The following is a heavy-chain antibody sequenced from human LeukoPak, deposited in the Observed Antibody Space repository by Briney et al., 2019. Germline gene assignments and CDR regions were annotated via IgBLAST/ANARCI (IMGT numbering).Heavy chain of an antibody. J-gene: IGHJ5*02. CDR2: IKQDGSEK. CDR1: GFTFSSYW. V-gene: IGHV3-7*01. D-gene: IGHD1-14*01. Sequence: GGSLRLSWAASGFTFSSYWMSWVRQAPGKGLEWVANIKQDGSEKYYVDSVKGRFTISRDIAKNSLYLQMNSLRAEDTAVYYCAKGVYPEYETGREGAFDPWGQGTLVTVSS. CDR3: AKGVYPEYETGREGAFDP.